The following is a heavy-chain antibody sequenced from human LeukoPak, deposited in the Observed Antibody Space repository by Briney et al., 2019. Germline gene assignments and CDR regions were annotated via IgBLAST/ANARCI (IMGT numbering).Heavy chain of an antibody. CDR3: AKDIGSYYYMDV. V-gene: IGHV3-30*02. CDR1: GFTLSSYG. Sequence: GGSLRLSCAASGFTLSSYGTHWVRQAPGKGLEWVAFIGYDGRDKYYVDSVKGRITISRDNSKNTLYLQMTSLRPEDTAVYYCAKDIGSYYYMDVWGKGTTVTVSS. J-gene: IGHJ6*03. D-gene: IGHD1-26*01. CDR2: IGYDGRDK.